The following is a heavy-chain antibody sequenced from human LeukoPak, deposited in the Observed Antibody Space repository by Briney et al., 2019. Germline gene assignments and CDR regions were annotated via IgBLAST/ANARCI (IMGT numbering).Heavy chain of an antibody. CDR3: ARAYSGSYDANAFDI. J-gene: IGHJ3*02. V-gene: IGHV4-38-2*02. D-gene: IGHD1-26*01. CDR2: IYHSGST. Sequence: SETLSLTCTVSGYSISSGYYWGWIRQPPGKGLEWIGSIYHSGSTYYNPSLKSRVTISVDTSKNQFSLKLSSVTAADTAVYYCARAYSGSYDANAFDIWGQGTMVTVSP. CDR1: GYSISSGYY.